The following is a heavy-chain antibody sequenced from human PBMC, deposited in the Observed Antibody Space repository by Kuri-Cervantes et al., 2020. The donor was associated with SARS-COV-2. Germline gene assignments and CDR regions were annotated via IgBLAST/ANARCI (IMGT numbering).Heavy chain of an antibody. CDR2: INHSGST. CDR1: GGSFSGYY. CDR3: ASPPTEQLVEGGLEYFQH. Sequence: SQTLSLTCAVYGGSFSGYYWSWIRQPPGKGLEWIGEINHSGSTNYNPSLKSRVTISVDTSKNQFSLKLSSVTAADTAVYYCASPPTEQLVEGGLEYFQHWGQGTLVTVSS. V-gene: IGHV4-34*01. D-gene: IGHD6-13*01. J-gene: IGHJ1*01.